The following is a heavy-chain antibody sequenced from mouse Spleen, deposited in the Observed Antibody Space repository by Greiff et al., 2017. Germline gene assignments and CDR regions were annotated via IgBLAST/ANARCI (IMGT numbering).Heavy chain of an antibody. D-gene: IGHD1-1*01. CDR3: ARMITTVVGGFAY. J-gene: IGHJ3*01. CDR1: GFPLTNYS. CDR2: IWSDGST. V-gene: IGHV2-4-1*01. Sequence: VKLMESGPGLVAPSQSLSITCTVSGFPLTNYSVHWVSKSPGKGLVWLGVIWSDGSTDYTAAFISRLSISKDNSKSQVFFKMNSLQADDTAIYYCARMITTVVGGFAYWGQGTLVTVSA.